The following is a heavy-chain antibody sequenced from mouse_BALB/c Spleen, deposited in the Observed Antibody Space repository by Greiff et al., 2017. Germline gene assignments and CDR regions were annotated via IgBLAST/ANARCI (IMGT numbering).Heavy chain of an antibody. Sequence: EVKLMESGAELVKPGASVKLSCTASGFNIKDTYMHWVKQRPEQGLEWIGRIDPANGNTKYDPKFQGKATITADTSSNTAYLQLSSLTSEDTAVYYCASTMITTRGFDYWGQGTTRTVSS. CDR1: GFNIKDTY. CDR3: ASTMITTRGFDY. CDR2: IDPANGNT. V-gene: IGHV14-3*02. J-gene: IGHJ2*01. D-gene: IGHD2-4*01.